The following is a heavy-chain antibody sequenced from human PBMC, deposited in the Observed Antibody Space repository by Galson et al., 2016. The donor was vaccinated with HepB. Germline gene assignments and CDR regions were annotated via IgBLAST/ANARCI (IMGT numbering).Heavy chain of an antibody. CDR2: IYYSGNS. CDR3: AGAQLSLEMALDC. CDR1: CDSITSYY. D-gene: IGHD5-24*01. J-gene: IGHJ4*02. V-gene: IGHV4-59*01. Sequence: SETLSLTCTVSCDSITSYYWSWIRQPPGKGLEWIGHIYYSGNSNYNPSLKSRVTISVDTSRNQFSLKLNSVTAADTGVYYCAGAQLSLEMALDCWGQGTLVTVSS.